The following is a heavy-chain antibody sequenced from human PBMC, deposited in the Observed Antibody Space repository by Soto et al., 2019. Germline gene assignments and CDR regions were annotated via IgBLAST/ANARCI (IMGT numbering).Heavy chain of an antibody. V-gene: IGHV4-61*08. D-gene: IGHD1-26*01. CDR2: FFNNGST. CDR3: ASSLVGATFDY. CDR1: GGSVSSSGYY. J-gene: IGHJ4*02. Sequence: SETLSLTCTVSGGSVSSSGYYCSWLRQPPGKGLEWIGFFFNNGSTNYNPSLKSRVTISIDTSKNQFSLRLSSVTAADTAVYYCASSLVGATFDYWGPGTLVTVSS.